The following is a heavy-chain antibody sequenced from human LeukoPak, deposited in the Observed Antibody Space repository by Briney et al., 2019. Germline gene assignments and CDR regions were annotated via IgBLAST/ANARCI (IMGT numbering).Heavy chain of an antibody. CDR3: ARKYNWNDNFDY. CDR2: IYDSGST. J-gene: IGHJ4*02. V-gene: IGHV4-59*08. Sequence: PSETLSLTCTASGGSISSYYWSWIRQPPGKGLEWIGYIYDSGSTNYNPSLKSRVAVSVDTSKDQFSLKLSSVTAADTAVYYCARKYNWNDNFDYWGQGTLVTVSS. D-gene: IGHD1-20*01. CDR1: GGSISSYY.